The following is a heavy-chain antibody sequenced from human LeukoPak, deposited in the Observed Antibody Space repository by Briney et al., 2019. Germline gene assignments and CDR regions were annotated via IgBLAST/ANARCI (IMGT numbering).Heavy chain of an antibody. CDR3: ARRYYDSSGFQY. J-gene: IGHJ4*02. V-gene: IGHV3-48*03. D-gene: IGHD3-22*01. Sequence: GGSLRLSCAASGFTFSSYEMNWVRQAPGKGLEWVSYISSSGSTIYYADSVKGRFTISRDNAKNSLYLQMNSLRAEDTAVYYCARRYYDSSGFQYWGQGTLVTVSS. CDR2: ISSSGSTI. CDR1: GFTFSSYE.